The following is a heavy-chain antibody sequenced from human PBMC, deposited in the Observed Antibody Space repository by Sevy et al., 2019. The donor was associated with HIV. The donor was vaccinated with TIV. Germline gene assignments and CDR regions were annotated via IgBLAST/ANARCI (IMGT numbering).Heavy chain of an antibody. D-gene: IGHD2-2*02. CDR3: HRMSCSSTSCYTDYYYGMDV. CDR1: GFTFSSYA. CDR2: ISGSGGST. Sequence: GGSLRLSCAASGFTFSSYAMSWVRQAPGKGLEWVSAISGSGGSTYYADSVKGRFTISRDNSKNTLYLQMNSLRAEDTAVYYCHRMSCSSTSCYTDYYYGMDVWGQGTTVTVSS. V-gene: IGHV3-23*01. J-gene: IGHJ6*02.